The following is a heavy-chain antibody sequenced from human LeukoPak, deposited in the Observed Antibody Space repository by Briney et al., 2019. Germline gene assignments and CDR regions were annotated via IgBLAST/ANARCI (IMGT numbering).Heavy chain of an antibody. Sequence: PGGSLRLSCAASGFGFSSYGMTWVRQAPGKGLEWVSAITGSGAKTFYADPVKGRFTVSRDNAKNTLYLQMNSLSAEDAAVYYCARDFHSDFPNWFDPWGRGALVTVSS. D-gene: IGHD3-3*01. CDR2: ITGSGAKT. CDR3: ARDFHSDFPNWFDP. J-gene: IGHJ5*02. V-gene: IGHV3-23*01. CDR1: GFGFSSYG.